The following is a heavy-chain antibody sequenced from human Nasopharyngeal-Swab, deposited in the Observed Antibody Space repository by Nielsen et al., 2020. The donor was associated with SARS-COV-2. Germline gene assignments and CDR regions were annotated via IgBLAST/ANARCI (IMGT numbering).Heavy chain of an antibody. D-gene: IGHD3-3*01. CDR2: IKQDGSEK. J-gene: IGHJ6*02. CDR1: GFTFSSYW. CDR3: AKEYNDFWSGYYDGMDV. V-gene: IGHV3-7*01. Sequence: GESLKISCAASGFTFSSYWMSWVRQAPGKGLEWVANIKQDGSEKYYVDSVKGRFTISRDNSKNTLYLQMNSLRAEDTAVYYCAKEYNDFWSGYYDGMDVWGQGTTVTVSS.